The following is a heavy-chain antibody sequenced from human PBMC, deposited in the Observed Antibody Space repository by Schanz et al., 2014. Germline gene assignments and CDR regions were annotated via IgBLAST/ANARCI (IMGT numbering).Heavy chain of an antibody. D-gene: IGHD2-2*01. CDR2: IYYSGST. CDR3: ARGRVVPAAPEFDY. Sequence: QVQLQESGPGLVKPSQTLSLTCTVSGGSISSGGYYWSWIRQHPGKGLEWIGYIYYSGSTYYNPSLKSRVTMSVDTSKNQFSLKLSSVTAADTAVYYCARGRVVPAAPEFDYWGQGILVTVSS. V-gene: IGHV4-31*03. J-gene: IGHJ4*02. CDR1: GGSISSGGYY.